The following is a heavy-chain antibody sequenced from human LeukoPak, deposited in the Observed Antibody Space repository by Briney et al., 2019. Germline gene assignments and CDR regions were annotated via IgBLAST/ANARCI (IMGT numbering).Heavy chain of an antibody. D-gene: IGHD2-15*01. V-gene: IGHV1-18*01. J-gene: IGHJ4*02. CDR3: ARDLLGYCSGGSCYSAGY. Sequence: ASVKVSCKASGYTFTSYGISWVRQAPGQGLEWMGWISAYNGNTNYAQKLQGRVTMTTDTSTSTAYMELRSLRSDDTAVYYCARDLLGYCSGGSCYSAGYWGQGTLVTVSS. CDR1: GYTFTSYG. CDR2: ISAYNGNT.